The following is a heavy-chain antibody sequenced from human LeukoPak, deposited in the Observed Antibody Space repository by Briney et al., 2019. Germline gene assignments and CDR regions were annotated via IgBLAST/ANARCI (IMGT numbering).Heavy chain of an antibody. CDR1: GYTFTGYY. CDR2: INPNSGGT. D-gene: IGHD3-10*01. J-gene: IGHJ4*02. CDR3: ASAPPYYSLDY. Sequence: ASVKVSCKASGYTFTGYYIHWVRQAPGQGLEWMGWINPNSGGTTSAQKFQGRVTMTWDTSISTAYMDLSRLTSDDTAVYCCASAPPYYSLDYWGQGTLVTASS. V-gene: IGHV1-2*02.